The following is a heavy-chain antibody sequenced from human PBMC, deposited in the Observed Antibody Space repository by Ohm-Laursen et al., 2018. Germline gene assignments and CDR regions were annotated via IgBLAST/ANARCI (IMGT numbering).Heavy chain of an antibody. CDR1: GFTFSNYG. J-gene: IGHJ4*02. D-gene: IGHD5-24*01. CDR2: ISDSGGDT. Sequence: SLRLFCAASGFTFSNYGMNWVRQAPGKGLEWVSSISDSGGDTYYADSVKGRFTISRDNSKNTLYLQMNSLRADDTAVYYCANHRSATWVHKRFDYWGQGTLVTVSS. V-gene: IGHV3-23*01. CDR3: ANHRSATWVHKRFDY.